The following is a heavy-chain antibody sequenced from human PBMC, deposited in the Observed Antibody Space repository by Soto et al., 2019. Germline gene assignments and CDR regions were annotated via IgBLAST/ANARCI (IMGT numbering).Heavy chain of an antibody. J-gene: IGHJ5*02. D-gene: IGHD3-16*01. CDR2: LNAGNGNT. CDR1: GYTFTSYA. CDR3: ARDCYDYRLWLVNWFDP. Sequence: GASVKVSCKASGYTFTSYAMHWVRQAPGQRLEWMGWLNAGNGNTKYSQKFQGRVTITRDTSASTAYMELSSLRSEDTAVYYCARDCYDYRLWLVNWFDPWGQGTLVTVSS. V-gene: IGHV1-3*01.